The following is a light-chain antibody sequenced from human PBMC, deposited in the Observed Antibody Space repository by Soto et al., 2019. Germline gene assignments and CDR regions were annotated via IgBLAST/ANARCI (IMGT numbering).Light chain of an antibody. V-gene: IGKV3-20*01. J-gene: IGKJ1*01. CDR3: QQYGNLVWT. CDR2: DAS. Sequence: IVLTQSPGTLSLSAGERATLSCIASHSVSTSKLAWYQQRPGQAPRLLMYDASRSATGIPDRFSGSGSGTDFTLTISRLEHEDLAVYYCQQYGNLVWTFGQGTKADI. CDR1: HSVSTSK.